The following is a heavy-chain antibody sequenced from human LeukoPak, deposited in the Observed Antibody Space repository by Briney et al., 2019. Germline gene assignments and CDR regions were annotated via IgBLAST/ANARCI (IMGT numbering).Heavy chain of an antibody. CDR1: GFTFSSYS. V-gene: IGHV4-59*01. Sequence: PGGSLRLSCAASGFTFSSYSMNWVRQAPGKGLEWIGFILYSGSTNYNPSLKSRVTISVDTSKNQFSLKLSSVTAADTAVYYCARASQGQQPYLVNYWGQGTLVTVSS. CDR2: ILYSGST. J-gene: IGHJ4*02. D-gene: IGHD6-13*01. CDR3: ARASQGQQPYLVNY.